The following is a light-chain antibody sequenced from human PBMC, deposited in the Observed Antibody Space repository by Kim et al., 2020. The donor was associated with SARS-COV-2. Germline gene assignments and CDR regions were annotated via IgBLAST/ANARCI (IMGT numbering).Light chain of an antibody. J-gene: IGLJ1*01. CDR3: CSYAGPKNYL. CDR2: EVS. CDR1: SSDVGYYNF. V-gene: IGLV2-8*01. Sequence: QSALTQPPSASGSPGQSVTISCTGTSSDVGYYNFVSWYQQHPGKAPKLLIYEVSKRPSGVPDRFSGSKSGNTASLTVSRLQAEDEADYYCCSYAGPKNYLFGGGTKVTVL.